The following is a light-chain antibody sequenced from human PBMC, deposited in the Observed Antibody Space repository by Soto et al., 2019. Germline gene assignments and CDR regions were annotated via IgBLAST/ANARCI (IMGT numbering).Light chain of an antibody. CDR3: QQYGSSPRT. CDR1: QSVSSN. CDR2: GAS. V-gene: IGKV3-15*01. Sequence: EIVMTQSPATLSVSPGERATLSSRASQSVSSNLAWYQQKPGQAPRLLIYGASTRATGIPARFSGGGSGTDFTLTISRLEPEDFAVYYCQQYGSSPRTFGQGTKV. J-gene: IGKJ1*01.